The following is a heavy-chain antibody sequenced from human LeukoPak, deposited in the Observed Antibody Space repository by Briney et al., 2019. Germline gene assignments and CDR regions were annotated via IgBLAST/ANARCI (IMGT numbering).Heavy chain of an antibody. CDR2: ISDSGGST. CDR1: GFPFSSYA. D-gene: IGHD2-15*01. J-gene: IGHJ6*02. V-gene: IGHV3-64D*09. Sequence: GGSLRLSCSASGFPFSSYAMHWVPQAPGKGLEYVSAISDSGGSTYYADSVKGRFTISRDNSKNTLYLQMRSLRAEDTAVYFCVRGYSFGPYGMDVWAKGPRSPSP. CDR3: VRGYSFGPYGMDV.